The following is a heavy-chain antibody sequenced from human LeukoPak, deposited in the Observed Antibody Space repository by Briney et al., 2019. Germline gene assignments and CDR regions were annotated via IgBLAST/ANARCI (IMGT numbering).Heavy chain of an antibody. J-gene: IGHJ4*02. CDR3: ARKISLANFYINDATPDS. CDR1: GFAFGSYG. V-gene: IGHV3-33*08. Sequence: TGGSLRLSCAASGFAFGSYGMHWVRQAPGKGLEWVAVISFDGSNKYYADSVKGRFTISRDNSKKTLYLQMNSLRVEDTAVYYCARKISLANFYINDATPDSWGQGTLVTVSS. CDR2: ISFDGSNK. D-gene: IGHD1-1*01.